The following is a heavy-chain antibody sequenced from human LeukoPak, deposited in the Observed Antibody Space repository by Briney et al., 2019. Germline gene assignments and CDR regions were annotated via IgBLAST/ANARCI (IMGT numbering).Heavy chain of an antibody. V-gene: IGHV3-74*01. CDR1: GFTFSSYW. CDR3: ASLGDTMIVAVDC. Sequence: GGSLRLSCAASGFTFSSYWMHWVRQAPGKGLVWVSRINTDGSTTNYADSVKGRFTISRDNAKNTLYLQMNSLRAEDTAVYYCASLGDTMIVAVDCWGQGTLVTVSS. J-gene: IGHJ4*02. D-gene: IGHD3-22*01. CDR2: INTDGSTT.